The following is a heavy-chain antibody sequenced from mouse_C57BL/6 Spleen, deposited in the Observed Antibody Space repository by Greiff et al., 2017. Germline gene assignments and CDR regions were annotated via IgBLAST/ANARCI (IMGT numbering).Heavy chain of an antibody. D-gene: IGHD2-1*01. V-gene: IGHV5-4*01. CDR2: ISDGGSYT. Sequence: EVKLMESGGGLVKPGGSLKLSCAASGFTFSSYAMSWVRQTPEKRLEWVATISDGGSYTYYPDNVKGRFTISRDNAKNNLYMQMSHLKSEDTAMYYCARDNGNYPSYARDYWGQGTSVTVSS. CDR3: ARDNGNYPSYARDY. J-gene: IGHJ4*01. CDR1: GFTFSSYA.